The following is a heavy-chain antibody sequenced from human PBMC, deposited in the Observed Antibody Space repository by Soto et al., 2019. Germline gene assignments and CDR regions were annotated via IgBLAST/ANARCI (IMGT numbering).Heavy chain of an antibody. D-gene: IGHD2-15*01. V-gene: IGHV3-23*01. CDR1: GFPFSYYA. CDR2: ISGSGVLT. CDR3: AKGGYCSVLDI. J-gene: IGHJ3*02. Sequence: EMQLLESGGGLVQPGGSLRLSCVASGFPFSYYAMSWVRQTPGQGLEWASGISGSGVLTYYADSVKDRFTVPRDNSNSTLSLQVHSLRVEDPAVYFCAKGGYCSVLDIWGQGTMVTVSA.